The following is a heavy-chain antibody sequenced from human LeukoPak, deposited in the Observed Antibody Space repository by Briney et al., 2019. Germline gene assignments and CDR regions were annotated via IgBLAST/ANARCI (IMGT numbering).Heavy chain of an antibody. D-gene: IGHD4-17*01. Sequence: PSETLSLTCAVYGGSFSGYYWSWIRQPPGNGLEWIGEINHSGSTNYNPSLQSRVTISVDTCKNQLSLKLSSVNGADTAGYYCARGTHGDYHDYWGQGTLVTVSS. CDR1: GGSFSGYY. V-gene: IGHV4-34*01. J-gene: IGHJ4*02. CDR3: ARGTHGDYHDY. CDR2: INHSGST.